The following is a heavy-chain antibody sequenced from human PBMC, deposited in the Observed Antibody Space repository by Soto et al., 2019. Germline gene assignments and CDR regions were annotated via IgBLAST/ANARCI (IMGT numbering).Heavy chain of an antibody. CDR3: ARRGYSSSWYYYHYYGMDV. V-gene: IGHV1-8*01. J-gene: IGHJ6*02. CDR1: GYTFTSYD. Sequence: QVQLVQSGAEVKKPGASVKVSCKASGYTFTSYDSNWVRQDTGQGLEWMGWTNPNSGNTGYAQKFQGRVTMTRNTSISTAYMELSSLRSEDTAIYYCARRGYSSSWYYYHYYGMDVWGQGTTVTVSS. D-gene: IGHD6-13*01. CDR2: TNPNSGNT.